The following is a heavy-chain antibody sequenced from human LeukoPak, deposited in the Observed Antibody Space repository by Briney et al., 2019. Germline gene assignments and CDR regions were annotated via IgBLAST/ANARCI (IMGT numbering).Heavy chain of an antibody. V-gene: IGHV3-30-3*01. CDR1: GFIFTNYA. D-gene: IGHD2-15*01. CDR3: ARSLVSGGYFYYSHY. J-gene: IGHJ4*02. Sequence: GGSLSLSCAASGFIFTNYAMNWVRQAPGKGLEWVAVLSNDGNRKYYADSVKGRFTISRDTSRNMLYLQMDSLRVEDTAVYYCARSLVSGGYFYYSHYWGQGSLVTVSS. CDR2: LSNDGNRK.